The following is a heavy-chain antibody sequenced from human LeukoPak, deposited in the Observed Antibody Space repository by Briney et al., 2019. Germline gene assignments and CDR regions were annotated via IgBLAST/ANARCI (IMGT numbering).Heavy chain of an antibody. CDR2: IGTAGDT. CDR3: ARATAGGWAFDI. V-gene: IGHV3-13*01. D-gene: IGHD4-23*01. J-gene: IGHJ3*02. CDR1: GFTFSSYD. Sequence: GGSLRLSCAASGFTFSSYDMHWVRQATGKGLEWVSAIGTAGDTYYPGSVKGRFTISRENAKNSLYLQMNSLRAGDTAVYYCARATAGGWAFDIWGQGTMVTVSS.